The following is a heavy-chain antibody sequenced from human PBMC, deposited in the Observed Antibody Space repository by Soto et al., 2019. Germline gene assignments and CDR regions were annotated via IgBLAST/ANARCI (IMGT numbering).Heavy chain of an antibody. CDR2: INPNSGST. V-gene: IGHV1-2*04. Sequence: QVQLVQSGAEVKKPGASVKVSCKASGYTFTGYYMHWVRQAPGQGLEWMGWINPNSGSTNYAQKFQGWVTMTRDTCISTAYMELSRLRSDDTAVYYCARSVKMATPRKWGLDYWGQGTLVTVSS. CDR3: ARSVKMATPRKWGLDY. J-gene: IGHJ4*02. D-gene: IGHD5-12*01. CDR1: GYTFTGYY.